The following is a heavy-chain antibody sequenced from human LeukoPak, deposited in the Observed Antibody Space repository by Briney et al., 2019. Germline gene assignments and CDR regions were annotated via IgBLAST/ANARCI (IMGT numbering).Heavy chain of an antibody. J-gene: IGHJ4*02. D-gene: IGHD6-19*01. CDR1: GFTFSSYA. V-gene: IGHV3-23*01. CDR2: ISGSGGST. Sequence: PGGSLRLSCAASGFTFSSYAMSWVRQAPGKGLEWVSAISGSGGSTYYADSVKGRFTISRDNSKNTLYLQMNSLRAEDTAVYYCAKDRQQWLAPVFSYFDYWGQGTLVTVSS. CDR3: AKDRQQWLAPVFSYFDY.